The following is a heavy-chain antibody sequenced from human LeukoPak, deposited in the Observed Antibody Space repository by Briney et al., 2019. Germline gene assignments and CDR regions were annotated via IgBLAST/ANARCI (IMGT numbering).Heavy chain of an antibody. Sequence: SETLSLTCTVSGGSISSYYWSWIRQPPGKGLEWIGYIYYSGSTNYNPSLKSRVTISVDTSKNVFSLILTSVSASDTAIYYCARDHWLFSSKTWYYYGMDVWGQGTTVTVSS. CDR2: IYYSGST. CDR1: GGSISSYY. CDR3: ARDHWLFSSKTWYYYGMDV. J-gene: IGHJ6*02. V-gene: IGHV4-59*01. D-gene: IGHD3-9*01.